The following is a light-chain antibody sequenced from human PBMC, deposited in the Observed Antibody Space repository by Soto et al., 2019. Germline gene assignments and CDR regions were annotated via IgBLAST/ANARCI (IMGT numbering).Light chain of an antibody. Sequence: MTQSPTSLSASLRDRVTISCRASQSVSSYLAWYQQIPGKVPRLLIYCESAMASGIPARFSGSGSGTEFTLTISSLQSEDVAIYFCQKYNGWPRPFGEGSKVAIK. CDR3: QKYNGWPRP. J-gene: IGKJ1*01. CDR1: QSVSSY. CDR2: CES. V-gene: IGKV3-15*01.